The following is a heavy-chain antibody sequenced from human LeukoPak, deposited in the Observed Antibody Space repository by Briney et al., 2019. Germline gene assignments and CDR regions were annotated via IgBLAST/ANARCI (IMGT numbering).Heavy chain of an antibody. J-gene: IGHJ3*02. Sequence: ASVKVSCKASGYTFTSYDINWVRQAAGQGLEWMGWMNPNSGNTGYAQKFQGRVTMTRNTSISTAYMELSSLRSEDTAVYYCARKFVEGIWFGELPRGAFDIWGQGTMVTVSS. CDR3: ARKFVEGIWFGELPRGAFDI. V-gene: IGHV1-8*01. D-gene: IGHD3-10*01. CDR1: GYTFTSYD. CDR2: MNPNSGNT.